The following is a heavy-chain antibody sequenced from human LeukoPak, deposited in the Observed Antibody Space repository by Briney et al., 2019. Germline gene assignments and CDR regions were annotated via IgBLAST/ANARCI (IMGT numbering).Heavy chain of an antibody. D-gene: IGHD5-24*01. CDR1: AYTFTGYY. CDR3: ARVRDGYNDAYDI. V-gene: IGHV1-2*02. Sequence: GASVKVSCKASAYTFTGYYMHWVRQAPGQGLEWMGWIYPNSGGTNYAQKFQGRVTMTRDTSISTAYMELSRLRSDDTAVYYCARVRDGYNDAYDIWGQGTMVIVSS. J-gene: IGHJ3*02. CDR2: IYPNSGGT.